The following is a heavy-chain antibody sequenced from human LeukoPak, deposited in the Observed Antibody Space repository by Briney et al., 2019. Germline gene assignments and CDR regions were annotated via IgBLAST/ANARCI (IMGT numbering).Heavy chain of an antibody. Sequence: GASVKVSCKASGYTFTGYYMHWVRQAPGQGLEWMGWINPNSGGRNYAQKFQGRVTMTRDTSISTAYMELSRLRSDDTAVYYCARGYCSSTSCYYFDYWGQGTLVTVSS. CDR3: ARGYCSSTSCYYFDY. J-gene: IGHJ4*02. D-gene: IGHD2-2*01. CDR1: GYTFTGYY. CDR2: INPNSGGR. V-gene: IGHV1-2*02.